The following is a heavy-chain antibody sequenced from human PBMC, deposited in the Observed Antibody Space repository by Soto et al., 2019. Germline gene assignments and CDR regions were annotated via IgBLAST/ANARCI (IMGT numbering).Heavy chain of an antibody. CDR1: GFTFSSYA. J-gene: IGHJ4*02. CDR2: ISGSGGST. CDR3: AKDGTGTTFYFDY. D-gene: IGHD1-7*01. Sequence: EVQLLESGGGLVQPGGSLRLSCAASGFTFSSYAMSWVRQAPGKGLEWVSAISGSGGSTYYADSVKGRFTISRDNSKNTLYLQINSLRAEDTAVYYCAKDGTGTTFYFDYWCQGTLVTVSS. V-gene: IGHV3-23*01.